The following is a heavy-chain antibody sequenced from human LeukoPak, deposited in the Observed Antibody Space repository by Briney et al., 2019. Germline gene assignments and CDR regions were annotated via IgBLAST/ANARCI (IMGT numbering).Heavy chain of an antibody. Sequence: SGTALVKPTQTLTLTCTFSGFSLSTSGMCVSWIRQPPGKGLEWIGYIYYSGTTNYNPSLKCRVTISVDTPNNQLSVKLTSVTAADTAVYYCARWDNNWYAFDSWGQGTLVTVSS. D-gene: IGHD1-1*01. J-gene: IGHJ4*02. V-gene: IGHV4-61*08. CDR3: ARWDNNWYAFDS. CDR1: GFSLSTSGMC. CDR2: IYYSGTT.